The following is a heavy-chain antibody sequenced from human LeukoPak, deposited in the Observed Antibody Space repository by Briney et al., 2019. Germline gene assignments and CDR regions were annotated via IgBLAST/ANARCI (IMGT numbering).Heavy chain of an antibody. J-gene: IGHJ4*02. D-gene: IGHD2-2*01. CDR1: GYTFINNW. CDR2: INPTGTGT. CDR3: ARDFCSTSCNLGY. V-gene: IGHV1-46*01. Sequence: ASVKVSCKASGYTFINNWMHWVRQAPGQGLEWIGLINPTGTGTLYAQKFQGRVTMTRDMSTSTDYMELSSLRSEDTAVYYCARDFCSTSCNLGYWGQGTLVTVSS.